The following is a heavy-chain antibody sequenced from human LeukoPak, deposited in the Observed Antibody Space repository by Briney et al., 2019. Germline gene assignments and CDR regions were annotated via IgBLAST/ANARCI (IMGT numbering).Heavy chain of an antibody. J-gene: IGHJ4*02. CDR1: GYTFSSYG. CDR2: INTYNVNT. Sequence: ASVKVSCKASGYTFSSYGVSWVRQASGQGLEWRGWINTYNVNTNYAQKFQGRVTLTTDTSASTAYMELRSLRSDDTAVYYCARDSRRGYSYGYDYWGQGTLVTVSS. V-gene: IGHV1-18*01. CDR3: ARDSRRGYSYGYDY. D-gene: IGHD5-18*01.